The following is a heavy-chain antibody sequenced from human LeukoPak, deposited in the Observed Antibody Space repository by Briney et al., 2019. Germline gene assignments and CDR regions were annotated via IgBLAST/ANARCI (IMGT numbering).Heavy chain of an antibody. Sequence: PGGSLRLSCAASGFTFSSYAMSSVRQAPGKGLEWVSAISGSGGSTYYADSVKGRFTISRDNSKDTLYLQMNSLRAEDTAVYYCAKRGLWFGESPYYFDYWGQGTLVTVSS. J-gene: IGHJ4*02. D-gene: IGHD3-10*01. CDR2: ISGSGGST. V-gene: IGHV3-23*01. CDR1: GFTFSSYA. CDR3: AKRGLWFGESPYYFDY.